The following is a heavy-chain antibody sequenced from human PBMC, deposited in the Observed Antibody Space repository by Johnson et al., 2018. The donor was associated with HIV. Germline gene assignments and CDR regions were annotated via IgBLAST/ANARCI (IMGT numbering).Heavy chain of an antibody. CDR1: GFTFSSYA. D-gene: IGHD1-26*01. J-gene: IGHJ3*02. V-gene: IGHV3-30*04. CDR3: ARDSPRIVGVPDALDS. CDR2: IAYDGSNK. Sequence: QVQLVESGGGVVQPGRSLRLSCAASGFTFSSYAIHWVRQAPGKGLEWVAAIAYDGSNKYYADSVQGRFPFSRDNSKTTLYLQMNSLRAGDTAVYYCARDSPRIVGVPDALDSGGQGTMVTVSS.